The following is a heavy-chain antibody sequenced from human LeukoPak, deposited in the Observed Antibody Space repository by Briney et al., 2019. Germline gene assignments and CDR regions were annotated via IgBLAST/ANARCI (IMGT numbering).Heavy chain of an antibody. CDR2: VKTKGDGGAA. D-gene: IGHD6-19*01. Sequence: GGSLRLSRAASGITFTNAWLTWVRQAPGKGLEWVGRVKTKGDGGAADYAAPVKGRFTISRDDSKNIAYLQMNSLKTEDTAVYYCTRARGSGWYIAHWGQGTLVTVSS. CDR1: GITFTNAW. CDR3: TRARGSGWYIAH. J-gene: IGHJ4*02. V-gene: IGHV3-15*01.